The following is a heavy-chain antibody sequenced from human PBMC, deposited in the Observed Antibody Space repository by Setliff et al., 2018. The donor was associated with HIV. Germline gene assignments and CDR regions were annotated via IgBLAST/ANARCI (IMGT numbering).Heavy chain of an antibody. Sequence: SETLSLTCSVSGASITSYYWSWIRQPAGKGPEWIGRVHASGNSNYNPSLKSRVNMSVETSKNQVFLELTSVTAADTAVYFCARDARDYSQAYYYYYMDVWGRGTTVTVSS. CDR2: VHASGNS. J-gene: IGHJ6*03. D-gene: IGHD3-16*01. CDR3: ARDARDYSQAYYYYYMDV. V-gene: IGHV4-4*07. CDR1: GASITSYY.